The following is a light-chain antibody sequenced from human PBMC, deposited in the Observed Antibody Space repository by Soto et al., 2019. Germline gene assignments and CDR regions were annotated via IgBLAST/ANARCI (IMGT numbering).Light chain of an antibody. CDR1: QSVSSSY. J-gene: IGKJ4*01. Sequence: EIVLTQSPGTLSLSPGERATLSCRASQSVSSSYLAWYQQKPGQATRLLIYGASSRATGIPDRFSGSGSGTDFTLTISRLEPEDFAVYYCQQYGGSPLTFGGGTKVEIK. V-gene: IGKV3-20*01. CDR3: QQYGGSPLT. CDR2: GAS.